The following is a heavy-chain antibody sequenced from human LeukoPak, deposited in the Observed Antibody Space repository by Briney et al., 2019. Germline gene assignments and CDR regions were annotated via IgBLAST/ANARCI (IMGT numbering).Heavy chain of an antibody. Sequence: GASVKVSCKASGGTFSSYTISWVRQAPGQGLEWMGGIIPLFGTPDYAQKFQDRLTITADKSTSTAYMELSSLRSEDTAVYYCARDNSVRDEAWWFNPWGQGTLVTVSS. CDR2: IIPLFGTP. CDR3: ARDNSVRDEAWWFNP. CDR1: GGTFSSYT. J-gene: IGHJ5*02. V-gene: IGHV1-69*06. D-gene: IGHD5-24*01.